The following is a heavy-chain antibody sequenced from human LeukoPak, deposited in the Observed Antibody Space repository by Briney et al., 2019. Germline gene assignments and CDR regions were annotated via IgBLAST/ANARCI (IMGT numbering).Heavy chain of an antibody. CDR2: INPSGGST. D-gene: IGHD2-8*01. Sequence: ASVKVSCKASGYTFTSYYMHWVRQAPGQGLEWMGIINPSGGSTSYAQKFQGRVTMTRDMSTSTVYMELSSLGSEDTAVYYCARASAITRYCTNGVCYLSYWGQGALVTVSS. CDR1: GYTFTSYY. CDR3: ARASAITRYCTNGVCYLSY. J-gene: IGHJ4*02. V-gene: IGHV1-46*01.